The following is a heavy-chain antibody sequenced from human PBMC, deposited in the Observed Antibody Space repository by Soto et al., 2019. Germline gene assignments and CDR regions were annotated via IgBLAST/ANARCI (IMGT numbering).Heavy chain of an antibody. Sequence: SETLSLTCAVYGGSFSGYYWSWIRQPPGKGLEWIGEINHSGSTNYNPSLKRRVTITVDTSKNQFSLKLSSVTAADTAVYYCARVASNWGSKGAFDIWGQGTMVTVSS. CDR1: GGSFSGYY. CDR3: ARVASNWGSKGAFDI. CDR2: INHSGST. V-gene: IGHV4-34*01. J-gene: IGHJ3*02. D-gene: IGHD7-27*01.